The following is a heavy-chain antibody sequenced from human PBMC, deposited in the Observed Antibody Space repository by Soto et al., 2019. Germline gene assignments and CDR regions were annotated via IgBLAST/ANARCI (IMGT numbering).Heavy chain of an antibody. J-gene: IGHJ4*02. D-gene: IGHD3-22*01. V-gene: IGHV4-30-2*01. CDR2: IYHSGST. CDR3: ARAQYDSSGYCFDY. Sequence: KLWETLSLTCAVSGGSISSGGYSWSWIRQPPGKGLEWIGYIYHSGSTYYNPSLKSRVTISVDRSKNQFSLKLSSVTAADTAVYYCARAQYDSSGYCFDYWGQGTLVTVSS. CDR1: GGSISSGGYS.